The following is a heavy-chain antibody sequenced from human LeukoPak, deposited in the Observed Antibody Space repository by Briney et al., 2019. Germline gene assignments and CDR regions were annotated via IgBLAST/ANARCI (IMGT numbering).Heavy chain of an antibody. CDR3: ARQLGYCSDGSCYFDS. CDR2: ISGSGGST. D-gene: IGHD2-15*01. CDR1: GFTFSNYA. J-gene: IGHJ4*02. V-gene: IGHV3-23*01. Sequence: GGSLRLSCAASGFTFSNYAMSWVRQAPGRGLEWVSAISGSGGSTYYADSVKGQFTISRDNSQNTLHLQMNSLRAEDTAVYHCARQLGYCSDGSCYFDSWGQGTLVTVSS.